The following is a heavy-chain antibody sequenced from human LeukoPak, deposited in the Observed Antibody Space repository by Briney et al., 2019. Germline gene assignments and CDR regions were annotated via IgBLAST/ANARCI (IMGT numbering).Heavy chain of an antibody. CDR2: IYYTGRT. V-gene: IGHV4-30-4*01. J-gene: IGHJ6*03. Sequence: SETLSLTCTVSGDSISNTNFYWSWIRQPPGKGLEWIAYIYYTGRTYYNPSLKSRVTISLDTSKNQFSLKLSSVTAADTAVYYCARQVGATINYYYMDVWGKGTTVTVSS. D-gene: IGHD1-26*01. CDR1: GDSISNTNFY. CDR3: ARQVGATINYYYMDV.